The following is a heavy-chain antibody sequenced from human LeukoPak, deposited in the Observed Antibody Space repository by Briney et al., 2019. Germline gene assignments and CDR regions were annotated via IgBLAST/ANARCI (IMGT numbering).Heavy chain of an antibody. V-gene: IGHV3-23*01. CDR3: AKEQRIRHCSEGVCTEGYYFDY. J-gene: IGHJ4*02. Sequence: GGSLTLSCTGTGFNFSMFAIHWVRQAPGQGLEWVSGLSRGGSTTNYADSLKGRFTVSRDRSTNTVFLQMNSLRPEDTALYYCAKEQRIRHCSEGVCTEGYYFDYWGQGTLVTVSS. CDR2: LSRGGSTT. D-gene: IGHD2-8*01. CDR1: GFNFSMFA.